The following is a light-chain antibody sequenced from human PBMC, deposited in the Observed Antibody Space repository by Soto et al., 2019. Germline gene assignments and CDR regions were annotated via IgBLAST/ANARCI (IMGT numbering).Light chain of an antibody. CDR1: QSVGSS. CDR3: QHYNSYSEA. V-gene: IGKV3-15*01. Sequence: IMMRHSPATLSVYPGERATLSCRASQSVGSSLAWYQQKPGQAPRLLIYAASTRATGIPARFSGSGSGTEFTLTISSLQPDDFATYYCQHYNSYSEAFGQGTKVAI. J-gene: IGKJ1*01. CDR2: AAS.